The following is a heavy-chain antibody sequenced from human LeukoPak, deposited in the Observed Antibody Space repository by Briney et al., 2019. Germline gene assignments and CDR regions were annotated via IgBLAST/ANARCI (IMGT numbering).Heavy chain of an antibody. Sequence: PSETLSLICNVPGDSINNYYWSWVRQPPGKGLEWIGYIYYSGSTNYNPTLKSRVTISKDPSKEQVALKLTSVTAADTAVYYCARGSNWLDPWGQGTLVTVSS. CDR1: GDSINNYY. V-gene: IGHV4-59*01. CDR3: ARGSNWLDP. J-gene: IGHJ5*02. D-gene: IGHD6-6*01. CDR2: IYYSGST.